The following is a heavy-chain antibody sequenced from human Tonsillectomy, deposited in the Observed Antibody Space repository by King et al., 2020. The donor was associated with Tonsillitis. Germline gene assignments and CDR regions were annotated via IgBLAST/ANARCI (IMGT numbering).Heavy chain of an antibody. CDR1: GGTFSSYP. V-gene: IGHV1-69*12. D-gene: IGHD5-24*01. J-gene: IGHJ4*02. Sequence: QLVQSGAEVKKPGSSVKVSCKVSGGTFSSYPYNWVRQAPGQGLEWMGGIIPVYGITNYAQNFQGRVTITADDSTSTAYMELSSLIFEATAIYYCARLGDGYNYDYWGQGTLVTVSS. CDR2: IIPVYGIT. CDR3: ARLGDGYNYDY.